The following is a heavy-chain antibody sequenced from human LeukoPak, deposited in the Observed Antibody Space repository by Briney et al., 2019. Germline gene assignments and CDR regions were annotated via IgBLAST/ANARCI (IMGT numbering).Heavy chain of an antibody. CDR3: AGRRGEVSNWSEVAFDI. Sequence: SVKVSCKASGYTFTGYAMNWVRQAPGQGLEWMGVFIPILGTANSTQKFQDRVTITADISTNTVYMELSSLRSEDTAVYFCAGRRGEVSNWSEVAFDIWGEGTMVTVSS. CDR1: GYTFTGYA. V-gene: IGHV1-69*10. CDR2: FIPILGTA. J-gene: IGHJ3*02. D-gene: IGHD6-13*01.